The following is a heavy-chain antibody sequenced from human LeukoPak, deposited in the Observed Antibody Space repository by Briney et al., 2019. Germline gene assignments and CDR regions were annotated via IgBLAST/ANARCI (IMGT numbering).Heavy chain of an antibody. J-gene: IGHJ4*02. CDR1: GGTFSSYA. CDR3: ARDGQDGSSWYCLDY. CDR2: IIPIFGTA. V-gene: IGHV1-69*05. D-gene: IGHD6-13*01. Sequence: SVKVSCKASGGTFSSYAISWVRQAPGQGLEWMGGIIPIFGTANYAQKFQGRVTITTDESTSTAYMELSSLRSEDTAVYYCARDGQDGSSWYCLDYWGQGTLVTVSS.